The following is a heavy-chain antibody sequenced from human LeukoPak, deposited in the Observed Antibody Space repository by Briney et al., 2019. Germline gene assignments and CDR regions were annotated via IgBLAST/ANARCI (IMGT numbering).Heavy chain of an antibody. CDR2: FNYSGAT. Sequence: SETLFLTCTVSGVSIRSNYWSWVRRPPGKGLEWIAHFNYSGATYYNPSLRSRVTISIDTSKSQFSLKLTSVTVADTAVYYCARGGHIAIPPYGFDYWGQGALVTVSS. CDR3: ARGGHIAIPPYGFDY. CDR1: GVSIRSNY. D-gene: IGHD4-17*01. V-gene: IGHV4-59*01. J-gene: IGHJ4*02.